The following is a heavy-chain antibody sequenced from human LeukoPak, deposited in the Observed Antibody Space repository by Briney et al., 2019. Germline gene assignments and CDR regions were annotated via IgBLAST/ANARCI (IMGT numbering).Heavy chain of an antibody. J-gene: IGHJ2*01. D-gene: IGHD2-2*01. CDR2: IYYSGST. CDR1: GGSISSGGYF. Sequence: SETLSLTCTVSGGSISSGGYFWTWIRQPPGKGLEWIGYIYYSGSTNYNPSLKSRVTISVDTSKNQFSLKLSSVTAADTAVYYCAREVPGAYWYFDLWGRGTLVTVSS. V-gene: IGHV4-61*08. CDR3: AREVPGAYWYFDL.